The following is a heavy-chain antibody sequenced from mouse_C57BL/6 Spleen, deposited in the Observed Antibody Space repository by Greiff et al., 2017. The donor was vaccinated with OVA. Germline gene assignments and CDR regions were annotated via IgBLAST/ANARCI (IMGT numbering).Heavy chain of an antibody. D-gene: IGHD2-5*01. Sequence: QVQLQQPGAELVKPGASVKMSCKASGYTFTSYWITWVKQRPGQGLEWIGDIYPGSGSTNYNEKFKSKATLTVDTSSSTAYMQLSSLTSEDSAVYYCARGAKDSNYAGAMDYWGQGTSVTVSS. CDR1: GYTFTSYW. CDR2: IYPGSGST. CDR3: ARGAKDSNYAGAMDY. J-gene: IGHJ4*01. V-gene: IGHV1-55*01.